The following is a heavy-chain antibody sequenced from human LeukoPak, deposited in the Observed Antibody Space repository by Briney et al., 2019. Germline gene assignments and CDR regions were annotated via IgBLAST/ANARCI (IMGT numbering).Heavy chain of an antibody. J-gene: IGHJ5*02. CDR1: GYTFTDYY. Sequence: ASVKVSCKASGYTFTDYYMHWVRQAPGQGLEWMGWINPNSGATNYAQRFQGRVSLTRDTSITTVYMELSRLKSDDTAIYFRAREGINLIDTNWFDPWGQGTLVTVSS. V-gene: IGHV1-2*02. CDR3: AREGINLIDTNWFDP. CDR2: INPNSGAT. D-gene: IGHD1-14*01.